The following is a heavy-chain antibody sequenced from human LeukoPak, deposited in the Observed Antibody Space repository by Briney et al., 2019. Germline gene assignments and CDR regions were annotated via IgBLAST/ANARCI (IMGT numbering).Heavy chain of an antibody. CDR3: ARQNGSGSYAFDI. V-gene: IGHV4-59*08. J-gene: IGHJ3*02. Sequence: PSETLSLTCTVSGGSTSSYYWSWIRQPPGKGLEWIGYIYYSGSTNYNPSLKSRVTISVDTSKNQFSLKLSSVTAADTAVYYCARQNGSGSYAFDIWGQGTMVTVSS. CDR1: GGSTSSYY. D-gene: IGHD3-10*01. CDR2: IYYSGST.